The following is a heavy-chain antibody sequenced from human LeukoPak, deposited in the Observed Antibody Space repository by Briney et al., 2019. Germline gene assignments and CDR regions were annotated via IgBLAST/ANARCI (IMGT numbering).Heavy chain of an antibody. V-gene: IGHV3-66*01. CDR1: GFTVSSNY. J-gene: IGHJ3*02. CDR3: ARDIYDSSGYYPGAFDI. CDR2: IYSGGST. Sequence: GGSLRLSCAASGFTVSSNYMSWVRQAPGKGLEWVSVIYSGGSTYYADSVKGRFTISRDNSKNTLYLQMNSLRAEDTAVYYCARDIYDSSGYYPGAFDIWGQGTMVTVSS. D-gene: IGHD3-22*01.